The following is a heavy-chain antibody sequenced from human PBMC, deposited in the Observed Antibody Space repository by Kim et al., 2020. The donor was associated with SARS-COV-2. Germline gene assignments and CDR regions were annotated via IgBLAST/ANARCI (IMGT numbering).Heavy chain of an antibody. D-gene: IGHD3-10*01. CDR2: IGTVGDT. V-gene: IGHV3-13*01. CDR3: ARARGEAVFDS. Sequence: GGSLRLSCAASGFTFSRYDMHWVRQTTGNGLEWVSGIGTVGDTYYPDSVKGRFTISRENTKNSLYLQMNSLRAGDTALYFCARARGEAVFDSWGQGTLVTVSS. CDR1: GFTFSRYD. J-gene: IGHJ4*02.